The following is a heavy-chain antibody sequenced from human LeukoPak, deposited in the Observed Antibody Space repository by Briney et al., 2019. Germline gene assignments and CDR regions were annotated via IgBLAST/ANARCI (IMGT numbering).Heavy chain of an antibody. CDR3: ARVGAAAGPYYFDY. V-gene: IGHV1-3*01. J-gene: IGHJ4*02. CDR2: INAGNGNT. D-gene: IGHD6-13*01. Sequence: GASVKVSCKASGYTFTSYAMHWVRQAPGQRLEWMRWINAGNGNTKYSQKFQGRVTITRDTSASTAYMELSSLRSEDMTVYYCARVGAAAGPYYFDYWGQGTLVTVSS. CDR1: GYTFTSYA.